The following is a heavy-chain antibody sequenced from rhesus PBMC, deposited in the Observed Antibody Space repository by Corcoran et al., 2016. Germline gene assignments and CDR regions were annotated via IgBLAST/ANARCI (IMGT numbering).Heavy chain of an antibody. CDR1: GFTFSSYA. Sequence: EVQLVESGGGLAKPGGSLRLSCAASGFTFSSYAMHWVRQAPGKGLEWVSGISSGGSTYYADSVKGRFTISRDNSKNTLSLQMNSLRAEDTAVYSCAKEGGSWDNSLDVWGRGVLVTVSS. CDR2: ISSGGST. CDR3: AKEGGSWDNSLDV. V-gene: IGHV3-103*01. D-gene: IGHD6-25*01. J-gene: IGHJ5-2*02.